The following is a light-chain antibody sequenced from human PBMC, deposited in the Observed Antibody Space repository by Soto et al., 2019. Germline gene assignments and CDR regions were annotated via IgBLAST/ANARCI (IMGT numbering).Light chain of an antibody. Sequence: DIPMTQSPSTLSASVGDRVIITCRASQIIESWLAWYQHKPGKAPKLLIYQASRLQSGAPSRFSGAGSGTEFTLTISSLQPDDFATYYCQQYKNFPLTFGGGTKVDIK. CDR3: QQYKNFPLT. CDR1: QIIESW. CDR2: QAS. J-gene: IGKJ4*01. V-gene: IGKV1-5*03.